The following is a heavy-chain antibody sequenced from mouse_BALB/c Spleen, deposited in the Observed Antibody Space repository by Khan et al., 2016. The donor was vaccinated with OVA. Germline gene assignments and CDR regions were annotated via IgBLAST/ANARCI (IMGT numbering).Heavy chain of an antibody. Sequence: VQLQESGAELVRPGSSVKISCKASGYAFSSYWMNWVKQRPGQGLEWIGQIYPGDGDTNYNGKFKGKATLTADKSSSTAYMQLSSLTSEDSAVYCCAISGPGTLDYWGQGTTLTVSS. CDR3: AISGPGTLDY. V-gene: IGHV1-80*01. J-gene: IGHJ2*01. CDR1: GYAFSSYW. D-gene: IGHD4-1*01. CDR2: IYPGDGDT.